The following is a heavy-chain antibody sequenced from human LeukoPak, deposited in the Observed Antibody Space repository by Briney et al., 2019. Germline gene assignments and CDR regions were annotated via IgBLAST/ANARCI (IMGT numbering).Heavy chain of an antibody. Sequence: GGSLRLSCAASGFTFSSYSMNWVRQAPGKGLEWVSSISSSSSYIYYADSVKGRFTISRDNAKNSLYLQMNSLRAEDTAVYYCASVIGNYYYYMDVWGKGTTVTVSS. D-gene: IGHD2/OR15-2a*01. J-gene: IGHJ6*03. CDR2: ISSSSSYI. CDR1: GFTFSSYS. CDR3: ASVIGNYYYYMDV. V-gene: IGHV3-21*01.